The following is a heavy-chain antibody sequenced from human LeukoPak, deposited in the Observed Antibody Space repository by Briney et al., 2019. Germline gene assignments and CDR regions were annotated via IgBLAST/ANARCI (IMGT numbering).Heavy chain of an antibody. CDR3: AKYVVAGTYFDY. D-gene: IGHD6-19*01. Sequence: GGSLRLSCAASGFTFTNYGMSWVRQAPGKGLEWVSAISGSGGSTYYADSVKGRFTISRDNSKNTLYLQMNSLRAEDTAVYYCAKYVVAGTYFDYWGQGTLVTVSS. J-gene: IGHJ4*02. CDR1: GFTFTNYG. V-gene: IGHV3-23*01. CDR2: ISGSGGST.